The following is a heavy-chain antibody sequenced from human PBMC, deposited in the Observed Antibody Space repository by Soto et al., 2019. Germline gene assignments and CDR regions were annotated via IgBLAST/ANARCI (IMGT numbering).Heavy chain of an antibody. CDR1: GFTFSSHW. J-gene: IGHJ6*02. V-gene: IGHV3-74*01. Sequence: PGGSLRLSCAASGFTFSSHWMYWVRQAPGKGLVWVSRINNDGRSTSYADSVKGRFTISRDNAKNTLFLQMNSLRAEDTAVYHCARRGYSYNNGMDVWGQGTTVTV. CDR2: INNDGRST. D-gene: IGHD5-18*01. CDR3: ARRGYSYNNGMDV.